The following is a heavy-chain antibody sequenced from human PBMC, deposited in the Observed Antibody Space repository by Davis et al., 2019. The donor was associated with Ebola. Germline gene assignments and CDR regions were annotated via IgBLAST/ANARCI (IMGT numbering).Heavy chain of an antibody. Sequence: GESLKISCVASGFTFTTSTMHWVRQAPGKGLEWVALISSDGSREYYADSVEGRFTISRDNSKNTLYLQMNSLRAGDTAVYYCAKYYYDSSGYYDYYGMDVWGQGTTVTVSS. CDR1: GFTFTTST. J-gene: IGHJ6*02. V-gene: IGHV3-30*18. CDR2: ISSDGSRE. CDR3: AKYYYDSSGYYDYYGMDV. D-gene: IGHD3-22*01.